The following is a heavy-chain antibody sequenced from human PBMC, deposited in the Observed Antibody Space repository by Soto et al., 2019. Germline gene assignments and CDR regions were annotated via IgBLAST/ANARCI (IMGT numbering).Heavy chain of an antibody. CDR1: GFTVSSNY. Sequence: GGSLRLSCAASGFTVSSNYMSWVRQAPGKGLEWVSVIYSGGSTYYADSVKGRFTVSRDNSKNTLYLQMNSLRAEDTAVYYCARGAIAAAGTRQSGNWFEPGGQGTLVNCSS. CDR2: IYSGGST. D-gene: IGHD6-13*01. CDR3: ARGAIAAAGTRQSGNWFEP. V-gene: IGHV3-53*01. J-gene: IGHJ5*02.